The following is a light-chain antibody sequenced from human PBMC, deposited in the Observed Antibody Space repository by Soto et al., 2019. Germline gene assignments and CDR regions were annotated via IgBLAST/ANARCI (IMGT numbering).Light chain of an antibody. CDR3: SSYAGSSALYV. CDR1: NSDVGGYNY. V-gene: IGLV2-14*01. Sequence: QSALTQPASVSGSPGQSITISCTGTNSDVGGYNYVSWYQQRPGKAPKLMIYDVSNRPSGVSNRFSGSKSGNTASLTISGLQAEDEVDYYCSSYAGSSALYVFGTGTKVTVL. CDR2: DVS. J-gene: IGLJ1*01.